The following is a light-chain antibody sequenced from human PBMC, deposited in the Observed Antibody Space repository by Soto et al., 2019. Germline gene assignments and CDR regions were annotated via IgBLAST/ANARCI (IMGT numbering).Light chain of an antibody. CDR1: SGHSSYA. V-gene: IGLV4-69*01. J-gene: IGLJ2*01. Sequence: QLVLTQSPSASASLGAPVNVTCSLSSGHSSYAIAWHQQQPEKGPRYLMKLNSDGSHSKGDGIPDRFSGSSSGAERYLTISSLQSEDEADYYCQTWGTGVVIFGGGTKLTVL. CDR3: QTWGTGVVI. CDR2: LNSDGSH.